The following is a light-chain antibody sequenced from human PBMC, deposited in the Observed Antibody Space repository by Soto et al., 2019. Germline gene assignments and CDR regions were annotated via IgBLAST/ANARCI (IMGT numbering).Light chain of an antibody. CDR2: GAS. CDR1: QSVSYN. V-gene: IGKV3-15*01. J-gene: IGKJ2*01. CDR3: QQYNDWPPYT. Sequence: EILMTQSPVTLSVSPGESATLSCRASQSVSYNLAWYQQKPGQAPRHLIYGASTRATDIPARFSGSGFGTEFTLTINSLQSEDFAVYYCQQYNDWPPYTFGQGTKLHIK.